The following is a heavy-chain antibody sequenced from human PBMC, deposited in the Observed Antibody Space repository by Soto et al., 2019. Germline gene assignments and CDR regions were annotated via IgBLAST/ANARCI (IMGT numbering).Heavy chain of an antibody. CDR2: TYHSGTT. CDR1: GDSINNSHW. CDR3: AREVNSSPARGPNWFDP. J-gene: IGHJ5*02. Sequence: QVQLQESGPGLVQPSGTLSLTCAVSGDSINNSHWWSWVRQTPGKGLEWIGETYHSGTTNYNPSLKPRVSISIDKSKNQFSLKMNSVTAADTAVYSCAREVNSSPARGPNWFDPWGQGTLVTVSS. D-gene: IGHD6-13*01. V-gene: IGHV4-4*02.